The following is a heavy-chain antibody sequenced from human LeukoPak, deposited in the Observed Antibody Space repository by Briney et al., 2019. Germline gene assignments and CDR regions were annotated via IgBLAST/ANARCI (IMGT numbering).Heavy chain of an antibody. V-gene: IGHV1-8*01. J-gene: IGHJ5*02. CDR2: MNPNSGNT. CDR1: GYTFTSYD. CDR3: ARGRLAPKRGGPERNWFDP. Sequence: ASVKVSYKASGYTFTSYDINWVRQATGQGLEWMGWMNPNSGNTGYAQKFQGRVTMTRNTSISTAYMELSSLRSEDTAVYYCARGRLAPKRGGPERNWFDPWGQGTLVTVSS. D-gene: IGHD2-15*01.